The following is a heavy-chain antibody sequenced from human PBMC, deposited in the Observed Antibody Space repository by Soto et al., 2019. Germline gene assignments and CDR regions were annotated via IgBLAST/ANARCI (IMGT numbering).Heavy chain of an antibody. D-gene: IGHD6-13*01. J-gene: IGHJ3*01. CDR1: GFTFSEYA. CDR3: ARAGYTTVSALDF. V-gene: IGHV3-33*01. Sequence: HVQLVESGGGVVQPGRSLRLSCAASGFTFSEYAMHWVRQAPGKGLEWVALISYDGIDKYYADSVKGRFSISRDKSKNTLYLQMTSLGDEDTARYYCARAGYTTVSALDFWGQGTMVTVSS. CDR2: ISYDGIDK.